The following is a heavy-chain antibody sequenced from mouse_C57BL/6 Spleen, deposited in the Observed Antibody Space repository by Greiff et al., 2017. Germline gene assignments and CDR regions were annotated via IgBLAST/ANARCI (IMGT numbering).Heavy chain of an antibody. CDR2: ISYDGSN. CDR3: ARRGVVAHFDY. Sequence: VQLKESGPGLVKPSQSLSLTCSVTGYSITSGYYWNWIRQFPGNKLEWMGYISYDGSNNYNPSLKNRISITRDTSKNHFFLKLNSVTTEDTATYYCARRGVVAHFDYWGQGTTLTVSS. CDR1: GYSITSGYY. V-gene: IGHV3-6*01. J-gene: IGHJ2*01. D-gene: IGHD1-1*01.